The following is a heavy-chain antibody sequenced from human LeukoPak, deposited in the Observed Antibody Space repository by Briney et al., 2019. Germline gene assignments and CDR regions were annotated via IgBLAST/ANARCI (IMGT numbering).Heavy chain of an antibody. Sequence: GGSLRLPCAASGFTFSSYAMSWVRQAPGKGLEWVSAISGSGGSTYYADSVKGRFTISRDNSKNTLYLQMNSLRAEDTAVYYCAKGLPIMVRGGSDYWGQGTLVTVSS. CDR1: GFTFSSYA. J-gene: IGHJ4*02. CDR2: ISGSGGST. CDR3: AKGLPIMVRGGSDY. V-gene: IGHV3-23*01. D-gene: IGHD3-10*01.